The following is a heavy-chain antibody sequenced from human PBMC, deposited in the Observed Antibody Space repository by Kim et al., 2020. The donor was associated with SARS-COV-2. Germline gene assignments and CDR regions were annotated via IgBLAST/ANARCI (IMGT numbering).Heavy chain of an antibody. Sequence: GESLKISCKGSGYSFNNHFIAWVRQMPGKGLEWMGIIYPGDSETRYSPSFQGQVTISADKSISTAYLQWSSLKASDTAMYYCTRRDTRVRVVTEKALEIWGQGTMGTVSS. CDR1: GYSFNNHF. CDR3: TRRDTRVRVVTEKALEI. CDR2: IYPGDSET. V-gene: IGHV5-51*01. J-gene: IGHJ3*02. D-gene: IGHD3-10*01.